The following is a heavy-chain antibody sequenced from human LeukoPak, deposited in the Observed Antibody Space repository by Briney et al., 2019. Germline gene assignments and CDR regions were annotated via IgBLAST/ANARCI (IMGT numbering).Heavy chain of an antibody. J-gene: IGHJ4*02. CDR1: GFTFGSYW. Sequence: PGGSLRLSCAASGFTFGSYWMTWVRQAPGKGLEWVANIKPDGSEKYYLDSVKGRFTISRGNAKNSLYLQMNSLRAEDTAVYFCARIWGSYRYFDYWGQGTLVTVSS. CDR3: ARIWGSYRYFDY. CDR2: IKPDGSEK. D-gene: IGHD3-16*02. V-gene: IGHV3-7*01.